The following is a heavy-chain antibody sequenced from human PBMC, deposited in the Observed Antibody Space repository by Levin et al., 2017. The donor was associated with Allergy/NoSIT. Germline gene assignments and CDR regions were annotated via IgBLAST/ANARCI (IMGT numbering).Heavy chain of an antibody. CDR2: IYWDDDK. Sequence: SGPTLVKRTQTLTLTCTFSGFSLSTSGVGVGWIRQPPGKALEWLGIIYWDDDKRYSPFLKGRLTITKDTSKNQVVLTMTNMDPGDTATYYCARRKLELRGAAGFDPWGQGTLVTVSS. V-gene: IGHV2-5*02. D-gene: IGHD1-7*01. CDR3: ARRKLELRGAAGFDP. CDR1: GFSLSTSGVG. J-gene: IGHJ5*02.